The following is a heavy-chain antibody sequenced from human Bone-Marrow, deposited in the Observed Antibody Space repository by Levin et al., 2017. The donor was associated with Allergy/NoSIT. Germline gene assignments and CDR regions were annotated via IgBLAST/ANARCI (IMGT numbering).Heavy chain of an antibody. Sequence: SETLSLTCTVSGGSISSSSYYWGWIRQPPGKGLEWIGSIYYSGSTYYNPSLKSRVTISVDTSKNQFSLKLSSVTAADTAVYYCASDSTVTTGYMDVWGKGTTVTVSS. CDR3: ASDSTVTTGYMDV. J-gene: IGHJ6*03. CDR1: GGSISSSSYY. V-gene: IGHV4-39*01. D-gene: IGHD4-17*01. CDR2: IYYSGST.